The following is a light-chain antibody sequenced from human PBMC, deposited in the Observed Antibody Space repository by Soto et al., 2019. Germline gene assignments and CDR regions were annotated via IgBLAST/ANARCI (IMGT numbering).Light chain of an antibody. J-gene: IGLJ1*01. CDR3: CSYAGSSTPFV. V-gene: IGLV2-23*02. CDR2: EVS. CDR1: SSDVGSYNL. Sequence: QSALTQPASVSGSPGQSITISCTGTSSDVGSYNLVSWYQQHPGKAPKLMIYEVSKRPSGVSNRFSGSKSGNTASLTISGLQAEDEADHYCCSYAGSSTPFVFGPGTKVTVL.